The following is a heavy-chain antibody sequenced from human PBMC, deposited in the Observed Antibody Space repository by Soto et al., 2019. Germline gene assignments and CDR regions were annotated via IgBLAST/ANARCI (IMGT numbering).Heavy chain of an antibody. CDR3: GRDLLATASARWYFYYGLDV. CDR2: IFNSGTI. V-gene: IGHV4-59*02. D-gene: IGHD3-3*02. J-gene: IGHJ6*02. Sequence: QVELQESGPGLVKPSETLSLACSVFGASVNSYYWSWIRQSPGRGLEWIGHIFNSGTIHYNPSLKSRVTMSVDSSKNQVSLKMNSVTAADTAIYYCGRDLLATASARWYFYYGLDVWGQGTAVTVYS. CDR1: GASVNSYY.